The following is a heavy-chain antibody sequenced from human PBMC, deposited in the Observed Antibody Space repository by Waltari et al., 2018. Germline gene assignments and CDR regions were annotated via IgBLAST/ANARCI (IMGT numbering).Heavy chain of an antibody. CDR1: GFPFDNYA. V-gene: IGHV3-9*01. CDR2: LSRNSDNV. D-gene: IGHD3-22*01. Sequence: EVQLVESGGGWLQPGRSLRLSCAASGFPFDNYAMHWVRQAPGKGLGWVSGLSRNSDNVGYADSVKGRFTISRDNAKNSLYLQMNSLRAEDTALYFCAKDRRSGYYFGYFDYWGQGTLVTVSS. J-gene: IGHJ4*02. CDR3: AKDRRSGYYFGYFDY.